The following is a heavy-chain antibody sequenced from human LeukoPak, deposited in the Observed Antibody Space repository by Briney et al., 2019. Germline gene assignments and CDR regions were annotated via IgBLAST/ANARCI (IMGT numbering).Heavy chain of an antibody. Sequence: GGSLRLSCAASGFTFSSYAMSWVRQAPGKGLEWVSAISGSGGSTYYADSVKGRFTISRDNSKNTLYLQMNSLRAEDTAVYYCAKDQREGVIPPDYLDYWGRETRVTVSS. D-gene: IGHD3-22*01. CDR3: AKDQREGVIPPDYLDY. CDR2: ISGSGGST. V-gene: IGHV3-23*01. J-gene: IGHJ4*02. CDR1: GFTFSSYA.